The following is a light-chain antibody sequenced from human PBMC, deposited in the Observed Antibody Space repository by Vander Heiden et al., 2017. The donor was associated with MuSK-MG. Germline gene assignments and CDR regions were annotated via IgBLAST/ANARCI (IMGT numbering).Light chain of an antibody. Sequence: DIQMTQSPSSLSASVGDRVTITCRASQSISSYLNWYQQKPGKAPKLLIYAASSLQSGVPSRFSGSGSGTDFTLTISRLQPEDFATYYCQECDSTAPSFGGGTKVELK. V-gene: IGKV1-39*01. CDR3: QECDSTAPS. J-gene: IGKJ4*01. CDR1: QSISSY. CDR2: AAS.